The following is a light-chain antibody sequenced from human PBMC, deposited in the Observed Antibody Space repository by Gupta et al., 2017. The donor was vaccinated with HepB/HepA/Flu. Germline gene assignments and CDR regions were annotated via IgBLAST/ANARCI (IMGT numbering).Light chain of an antibody. CDR2: GKI. Sequence: SSELTQDPAVSVALGQTVRITCQGDSLRRYYASWYQQKPGQAPILVIYGKINRPSGIPDRISGSSSGDTASLTINGAQAEDEADYYCTYRDNSGSHWVFGGGTKMTVL. V-gene: IGLV3-19*01. J-gene: IGLJ3*02. CDR1: SLRRYY. CDR3: TYRDNSGSHWV.